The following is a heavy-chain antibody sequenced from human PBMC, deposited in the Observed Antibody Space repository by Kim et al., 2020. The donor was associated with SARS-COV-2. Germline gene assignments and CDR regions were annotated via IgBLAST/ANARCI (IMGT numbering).Heavy chain of an antibody. CDR1: GFTFGDYA. V-gene: IGHV3-9*01. CDR2: ISWNSGSI. D-gene: IGHD3-3*01. Sequence: GGSLRLSCAASGFTFGDYAMHWVRQAPGKGLEWVSGISWNSGSIGYADSVKGRFTISRDNAKNSLYLQMNSLRAEDTALYYCAKDYQKTIFGVVIWYYFDYWGQGTPVTVSS. CDR3: AKDYQKTIFGVVIWYYFDY. J-gene: IGHJ4*02.